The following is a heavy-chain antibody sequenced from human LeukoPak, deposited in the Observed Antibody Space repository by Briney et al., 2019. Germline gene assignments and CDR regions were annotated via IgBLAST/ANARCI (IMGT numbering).Heavy chain of an antibody. V-gene: IGHV3-53*01. CDR3: ARAPALDY. J-gene: IGHJ4*02. D-gene: IGHD2-2*01. CDR2: IYSGGST. CDR1: GFTFTTYW. Sequence: GGSLRLSCAASGFTFTTYWMHWVRQAPGKGLEWVSVIYSGGSTYYADSVKGRFTFSRDNSKNTLYLQMNSLRAEGTAVYYCARAPALDYWGQGTLVTVSS.